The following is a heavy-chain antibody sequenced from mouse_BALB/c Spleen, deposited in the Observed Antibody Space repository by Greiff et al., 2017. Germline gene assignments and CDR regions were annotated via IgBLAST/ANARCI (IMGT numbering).Heavy chain of an antibody. J-gene: IGHJ2*01. CDR2: ISYSGST. CDR3: ASLFYYYGRDFDY. V-gene: IGHV3-2*02. Sequence: EVKLQESGPGLVKPSQSLSLTCTVTGYSITSDYAWNWIRQFPGNKLEWMGYISYSGSTSYNPSLKSRISITRDTSNNQFFLQLNSVTTEDTATYYCASLFYYYGRDFDYWGQGTTLTVSS. D-gene: IGHD1-1*01. CDR1: GYSITSDYA.